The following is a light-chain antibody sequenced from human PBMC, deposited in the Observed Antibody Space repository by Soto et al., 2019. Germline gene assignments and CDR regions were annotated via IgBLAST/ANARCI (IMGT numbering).Light chain of an antibody. CDR1: QSISSY. V-gene: IGKV1-39*01. Sequence: DIQMTQSPSSLSASVGDRVTITCRASQSISSYLNWYQQKPGKAPKLLIYAASSLQSGVPSRFSGSGSGTDFTLTISSLQPEDFVTYYCQQSYSTPMYTFGQGTKVDIK. CDR3: QQSYSTPMYT. J-gene: IGKJ2*01. CDR2: AAS.